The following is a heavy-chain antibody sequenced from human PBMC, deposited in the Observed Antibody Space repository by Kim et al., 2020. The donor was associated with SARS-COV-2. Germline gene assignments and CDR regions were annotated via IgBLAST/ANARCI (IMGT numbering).Heavy chain of an antibody. CDR3: ARGRGTSITTDWFDP. CDR2: IHSNGNT. CDR1: GDPINGYY. J-gene: IGHJ5*02. Sequence: ETLSLTCTVSGDPINGYYWSWIRQSAGRGLQWIGRIHSNGNTNYNPSLKSRVAMSVDTSKNEVSLKLKSVTAADSALYYCARGRGTSITTDWFDPWGQGTLVTVSS. V-gene: IGHV4-4*07. D-gene: IGHD3-16*01.